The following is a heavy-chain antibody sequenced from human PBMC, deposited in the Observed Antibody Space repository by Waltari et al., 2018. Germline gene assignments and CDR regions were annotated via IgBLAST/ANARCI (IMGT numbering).Heavy chain of an antibody. CDR3: AKGSRGYTNYFFDS. CDR2: ISGSGATP. V-gene: IGHV3-23*01. CDR1: GFSFMGFA. J-gene: IGHJ4*02. Sequence: EVQLLESAGGLVQPGEALRLSCAASGFSFMGFAMTWVRQAPGEGLECFGAISGSGATPFYADSVKGRFTIVRDNSRDTVYLQMNSLRVDDSAVYYCAKGSRGYTNYFFDSWGQGTLVSVSS. D-gene: IGHD3-16*02.